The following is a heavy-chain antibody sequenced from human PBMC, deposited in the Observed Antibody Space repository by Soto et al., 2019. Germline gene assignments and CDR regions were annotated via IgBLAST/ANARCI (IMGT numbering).Heavy chain of an antibody. CDR1: GFTFSSYA. Sequence: GGSLRLSCAASGFTFSSYAMSWVRQAPGKGLEWVSAISGSGGSTYYADSVKGRFTISRDNSKNTLYLQMNSLRAEDTAVYYCAKDQDIAVAAPGEFDYWGQGTLVTVSS. D-gene: IGHD6-19*01. CDR2: ISGSGGST. V-gene: IGHV3-23*01. J-gene: IGHJ4*02. CDR3: AKDQDIAVAAPGEFDY.